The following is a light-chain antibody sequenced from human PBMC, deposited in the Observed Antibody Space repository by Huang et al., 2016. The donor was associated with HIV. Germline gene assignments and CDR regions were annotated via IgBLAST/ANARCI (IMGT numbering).Light chain of an antibody. CDR1: QSVSITY. J-gene: IGKJ1*01. CDR2: GAS. Sequence: EIMLTQSPGTLSLSPGERPTLSCRASQSVSITYLAWYQQKPGQAPRVLLYGASRRATGNPDRFSGSGSGTDFTLTISRLEPEDFAVYFCQQYVTSPWTFGQGTKVEIK. V-gene: IGKV3-20*01. CDR3: QQYVTSPWT.